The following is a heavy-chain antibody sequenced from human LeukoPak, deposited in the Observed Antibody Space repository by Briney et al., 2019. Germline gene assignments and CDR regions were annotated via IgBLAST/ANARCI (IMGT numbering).Heavy chain of an antibody. CDR3: ARPGSYYETSDAFDI. V-gene: IGHV4-30-4*08. D-gene: IGHD1-26*01. J-gene: IGHJ3*02. Sequence: SETLSLTCAVSGDSISSGDYYWSWIRQPPGKGLEWIGYIYYSGSTYYNPSLKSRVTISVDTSKNQFSLKLSSVTAADTAVYYCARPGSYYETSDAFDIWGQGTMVTVSS. CDR1: GDSISSGDYY. CDR2: IYYSGST.